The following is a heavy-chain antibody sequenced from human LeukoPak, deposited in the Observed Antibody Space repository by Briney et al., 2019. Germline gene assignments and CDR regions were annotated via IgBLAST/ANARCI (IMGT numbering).Heavy chain of an antibody. CDR3: AKEGYYYDSSGYNYYYDMDV. CDR2: ISYDGSNK. D-gene: IGHD3-22*01. J-gene: IGHJ6*02. CDR1: GFTFSSYG. V-gene: IGHV3-30*18. Sequence: GRSLRLSCAASGFTFSSYGMHWVRQAPGKGLEWVAVISYDGSNKYYADSVKGRFTISRDNSKNTLYLQMNSLRAEDTAAYYCAKEGYYYDSSGYNYYYDMDVWGQGTTVTVSS.